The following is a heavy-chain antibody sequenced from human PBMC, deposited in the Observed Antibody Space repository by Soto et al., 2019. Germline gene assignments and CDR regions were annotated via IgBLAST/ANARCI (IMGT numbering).Heavy chain of an antibody. CDR2: IIPILGIA. Sequence: SVKVSCKASGGTFSSYTISWVRQAPGQGLEWMGRIIPILGIANYAQKFQGRVTITADKSTSTAYMELSSLRSEDTAVYYCASSSSWPYYLSHYYYYGMDVCGQGTTVTVSS. CDR1: GGTFSSYT. CDR3: ASSSSWPYYLSHYYYYGMDV. V-gene: IGHV1-69*02. J-gene: IGHJ6*02. D-gene: IGHD6-13*01.